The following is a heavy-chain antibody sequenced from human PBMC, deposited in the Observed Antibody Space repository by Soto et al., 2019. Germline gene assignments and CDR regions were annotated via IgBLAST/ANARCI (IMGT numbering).Heavy chain of an antibody. V-gene: IGHV1-69*13. D-gene: IGHD2-8*01. CDR1: GGTFSSYA. Sequence: SVKVSCKASGGTFSSYAISWVRQSPGQGLEWMGGIIPIFGTANYAQKFQGRVTITADESTSTAYMELSSLRSEDTAVYYCAKGYCTNGVCYGMDVWGQGTTVTVSS. CDR3: AKGYCTNGVCYGMDV. CDR2: IIPIFGTA. J-gene: IGHJ6*02.